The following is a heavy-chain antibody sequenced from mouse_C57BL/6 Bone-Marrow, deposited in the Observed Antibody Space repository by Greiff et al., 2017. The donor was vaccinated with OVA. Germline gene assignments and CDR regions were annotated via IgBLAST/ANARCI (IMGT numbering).Heavy chain of an antibody. J-gene: IGHJ2*01. CDR3: ARWRQLRLQDYFDY. V-gene: IGHV1-81*01. CDR1: GYTFTSYG. Sequence: QVQLKESGAELARPGASVKLSCKASGYTFTSYGISWVKQRTGKGLEWIGEICPRSGNTYYNEKFKGKATLTADKSSSTSYMELRSLTSEDSAVYCCARWRQLRLQDYFDYWGQGTTLTVSS. D-gene: IGHD3-2*02. CDR2: ICPRSGNT.